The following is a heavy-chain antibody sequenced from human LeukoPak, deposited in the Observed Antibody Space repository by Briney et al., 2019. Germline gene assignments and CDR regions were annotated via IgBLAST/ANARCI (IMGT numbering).Heavy chain of an antibody. CDR2: INIDGSSI. J-gene: IGHJ4*02. CDR1: GFSLNNFW. CDR3: ARVGATLTFFYF. D-gene: IGHD1-26*01. Sequence: PGGSLRLSCAASGFSLNNFWMHWVRQAPGKGLVWVSRINIDGSSISYAYSVKGRFTISRDNDKNALYLQMNRLRAEDTALYYCARVGATLTFFYFWGQESPVTVSS. V-gene: IGHV3-74*01.